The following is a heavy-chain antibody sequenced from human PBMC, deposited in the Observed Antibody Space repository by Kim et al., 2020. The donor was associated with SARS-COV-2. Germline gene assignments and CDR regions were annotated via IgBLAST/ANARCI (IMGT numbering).Heavy chain of an antibody. Sequence: GGSLRLSCAASGFTFSSYGMHWVRQAPGKGLEWVAVIWYDGSNKYNADSVKGRFTISRDNSKNTLYLQMNSLRAEDTAVYYCARGWGAKYNWNYFDYWGQGTLVTVSS. CDR3: ARGWGAKYNWNYFDY. CDR2: IWYDGSNK. J-gene: IGHJ4*02. CDR1: GFTFSSYG. V-gene: IGHV3-33*01. D-gene: IGHD1-20*01.